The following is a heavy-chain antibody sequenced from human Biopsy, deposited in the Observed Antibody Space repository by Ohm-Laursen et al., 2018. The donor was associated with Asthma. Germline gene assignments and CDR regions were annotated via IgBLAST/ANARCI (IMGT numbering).Heavy chain of an antibody. CDR3: ARDESFSMASGSWFDP. CDR2: ISGSSIII. CDR1: GFNFGNYA. Sequence: SLRLSCTASGFNFGNYAMAWVRQAPGKGLEWVSTISGSSIIIHYGGSVKGRFTISRDNSKNTMYLVMNSLRPEDTAVYCCARDESFSMASGSWFDPWGQGTLVTVSS. J-gene: IGHJ5*02. D-gene: IGHD2/OR15-2a*01. V-gene: IGHV3-23*01.